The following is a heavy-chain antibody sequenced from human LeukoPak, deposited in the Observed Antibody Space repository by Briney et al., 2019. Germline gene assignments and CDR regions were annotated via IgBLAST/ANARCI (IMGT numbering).Heavy chain of an antibody. D-gene: IGHD3-22*01. CDR2: IYYSGST. V-gene: IGHV4-61*08. CDR3: ARDGDYDSSGYYYFSWLDP. Sequence: SETLSLTCTVSGGSISSGGYYWSWIRQPPGKGLEWIGYIYYSGSTNYNPSLKSRVTISVDTSKNQFSLKLGSVTAADTAVYYCARDGDYDSSGYYYFSWLDPWGQGTLVTVSS. J-gene: IGHJ5*02. CDR1: GGSISSGGYY.